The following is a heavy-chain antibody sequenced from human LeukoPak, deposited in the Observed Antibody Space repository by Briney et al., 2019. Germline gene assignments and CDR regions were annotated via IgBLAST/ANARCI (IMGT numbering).Heavy chain of an antibody. J-gene: IGHJ5*02. CDR3: ARVSRRSSGWHDA. Sequence: GASVKVSCKASGYTSTGYYMHWVRQAPGQGLEWMGWINPNSGGTNYAQKFQGRVTMTRDTSISTAYMELSRLRSDDTAVYYCARVSRRSSGWHDAWGQGTLVTVSS. CDR2: INPNSGGT. D-gene: IGHD6-19*01. V-gene: IGHV1-2*02. CDR1: GYTSTGYY.